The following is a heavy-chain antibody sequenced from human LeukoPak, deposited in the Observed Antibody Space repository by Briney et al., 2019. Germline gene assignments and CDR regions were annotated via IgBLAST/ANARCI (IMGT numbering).Heavy chain of an antibody. CDR3: ARGVYSGYDFDY. J-gene: IGHJ4*02. D-gene: IGHD5-12*01. CDR2: IYYSGST. Sequence: SETLSLTCTVSGGSISSGDYYWSWIRQPPGKGLKWIGYIYYSGSTYYNPSLKSRVTISVDTSKNQFSLKLSSVTAADTAVYYCARGVYSGYDFDYWGQGTLVTVSS. V-gene: IGHV4-30-4*01. CDR1: GGSISSGDYY.